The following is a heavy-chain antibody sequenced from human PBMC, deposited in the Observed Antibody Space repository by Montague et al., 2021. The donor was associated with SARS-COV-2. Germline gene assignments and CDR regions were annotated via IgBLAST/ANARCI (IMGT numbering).Heavy chain of an antibody. CDR2: INYSGST. CDR1: GGSISSYY. J-gene: IGHJ6*02. Sequence: SETRSLTCTVAGGSISSYYWSWIRQPPGKGLEWIGYINYSGSTNYNPSLKSRVTISVDTSKNQFSLNLSSVTAADTAAYYCARNLVVHYWYGMDVWGQGATVTVSS. CDR3: ARNLVVHYWYGMDV. D-gene: IGHD2-15*01. V-gene: IGHV4-59*01.